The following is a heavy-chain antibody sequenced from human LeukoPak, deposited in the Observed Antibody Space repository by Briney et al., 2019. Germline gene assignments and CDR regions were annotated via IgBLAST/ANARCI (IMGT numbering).Heavy chain of an antibody. Sequence: SETLSLTCTVSGASISSYYWSWIQQPPGKGLEWIGYIYDSGSTNYNPSLNGRVTISVDRSKNHFSLKVNSVTAADTALYYCARQMHLGGMDIWGQGTTVTVSS. V-gene: IGHV4-59*08. CDR3: ARQMHLGGMDI. D-gene: IGHD3-16*01. CDR1: GASISSYY. CDR2: IYDSGST. J-gene: IGHJ6*02.